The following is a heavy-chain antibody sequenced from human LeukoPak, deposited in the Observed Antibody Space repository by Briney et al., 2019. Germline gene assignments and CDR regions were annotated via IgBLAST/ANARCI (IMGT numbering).Heavy chain of an antibody. V-gene: IGHV4-59*01. D-gene: IGHD5-24*01. J-gene: IGHJ4*02. CDR3: ARVGRWLQGDYFDY. Sequence: SETLSLTCTVSGGSISSYYWSWIRQPPGKGLEWIGYIYYSGSTNYNPSLKSRVTMSVYTSKNQFSLKLSSVTAADTAVYYCARVGRWLQGDYFDYWGQGTLVTVSS. CDR1: GGSISSYY. CDR2: IYYSGST.